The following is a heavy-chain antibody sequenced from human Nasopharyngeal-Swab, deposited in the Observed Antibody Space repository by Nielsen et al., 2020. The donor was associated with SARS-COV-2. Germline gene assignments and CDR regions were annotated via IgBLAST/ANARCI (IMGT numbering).Heavy chain of an antibody. D-gene: IGHD3-10*01. CDR1: GFTFSSLW. CDR3: AKAGGFYYGSGRLYSDY. J-gene: IGHJ4*02. Sequence: GESLKISCAASGFTFSSLWMSWVRQVPGKGLEWVSAISGTGASTYYADSVKGRFTISRDNSKNTVFLQMNSLRAEDTAVYYCAKAGGFYYGSGRLYSDYWGQGTLVTVSS. CDR2: ISGTGAST. V-gene: IGHV3-23*01.